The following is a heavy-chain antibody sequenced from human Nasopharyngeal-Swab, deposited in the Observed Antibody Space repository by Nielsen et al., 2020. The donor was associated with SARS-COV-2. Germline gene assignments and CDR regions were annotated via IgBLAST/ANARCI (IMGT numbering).Heavy chain of an antibody. J-gene: IGHJ5*02. Sequence: WVRQAPGQGLEWMGRIIPIFGTANFAQKFQGRVTITADESTSTAYMELSSLRSEDTAVYYCARVITVTTSWFWFDPWGQGTLVTVSS. D-gene: IGHD4-17*01. CDR3: ARVITVTTSWFWFDP. V-gene: IGHV1-69*15. CDR2: IIPIFGTA.